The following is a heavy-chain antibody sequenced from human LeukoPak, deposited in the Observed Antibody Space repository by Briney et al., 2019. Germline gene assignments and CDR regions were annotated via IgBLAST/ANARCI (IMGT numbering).Heavy chain of an antibody. Sequence: SETLSLPCAVYGGSFSGYYWGWIRQPPGEGAEGIGGINHSGSTNYNPSLKSRVTISVDTSKNQFSLKLSSVTAADTAVYYCARGYGNYYGSGSYYNRRWFDPWGQGTLVTVSS. CDR1: GGSFSGYY. D-gene: IGHD3-10*01. V-gene: IGHV4-34*01. J-gene: IGHJ5*02. CDR2: INHSGST. CDR3: ARGYGNYYGSGSYYNRRWFDP.